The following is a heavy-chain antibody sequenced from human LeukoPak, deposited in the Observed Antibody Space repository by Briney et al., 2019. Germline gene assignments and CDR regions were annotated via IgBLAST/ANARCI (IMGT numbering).Heavy chain of an antibody. CDR1: GFTFSSYA. D-gene: IGHD6-25*01. J-gene: IGHJ4*02. Sequence: GGSLRLSCAASGFTFSSYAMHWVRQAPGKGLEWVAVISYDGSNKYYADSVKGRFTISRDNSKNTLYLQMNSLRAEDTAVYYCARDHLVVAALDYWGQGTLVTVSS. CDR2: ISYDGSNK. CDR3: ARDHLVVAALDY. V-gene: IGHV3-30*04.